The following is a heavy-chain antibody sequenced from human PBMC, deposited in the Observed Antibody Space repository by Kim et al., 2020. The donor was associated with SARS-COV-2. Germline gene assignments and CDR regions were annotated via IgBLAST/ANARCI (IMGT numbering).Heavy chain of an antibody. J-gene: IGHJ4*02. CDR3: ATKYGDYVRGGYY. D-gene: IGHD4-17*01. V-gene: IGHV4-4*02. Sequence: YNPSLKSRVTISVDKSKNQFSLKLSSVTAADTAVYYCATKYGDYVRGGYYWGQGTLVTVSS.